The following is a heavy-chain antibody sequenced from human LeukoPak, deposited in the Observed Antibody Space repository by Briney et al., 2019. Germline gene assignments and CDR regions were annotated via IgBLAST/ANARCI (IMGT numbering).Heavy chain of an antibody. D-gene: IGHD3-22*01. CDR3: ARVDYYDSSGL. Sequence: ASVKVSCNASGYTFTSYGISWVRQAPGQGLEWMGWISAYNGNTNYAQKLQGRVTMTTDASTSTAYMELRSLRSDDTAVYYCARVDYYDSSGLWGQGTLVTVSS. V-gene: IGHV1-18*01. J-gene: IGHJ4*02. CDR1: GYTFTSYG. CDR2: ISAYNGNT.